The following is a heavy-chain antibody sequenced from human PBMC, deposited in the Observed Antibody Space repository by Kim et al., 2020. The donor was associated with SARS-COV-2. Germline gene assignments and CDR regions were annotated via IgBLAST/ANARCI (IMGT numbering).Heavy chain of an antibody. J-gene: IGHJ6*02. CDR3: ARGRAGLVPSPILGLGPYYDYYAMDV. CDR2: INHSGAT. Sequence: SETLSLTCAVFGGSLSGYHWTWIRQSPGKGLEWIGEINHSGATNCIPSLKSRVTMSLDTSKNQFSLKLRSVTAADTAVYYCARGRAGLVPSPILGLGPYYDYYAMDVWGQGTPVTVSS. V-gene: IGHV4-34*01. D-gene: IGHD3-10*01. CDR1: GGSLSGYH.